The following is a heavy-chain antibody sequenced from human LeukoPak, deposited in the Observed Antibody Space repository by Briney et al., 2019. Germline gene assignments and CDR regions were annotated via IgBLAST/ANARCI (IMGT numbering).Heavy chain of an antibody. CDR3: ARLNPNYGDDPFDP. V-gene: IGHV1-69*05. D-gene: IGHD4-17*01. Sequence: GSSVKVSCKASGGTFSSYAISWVRQAPGQGLEWMGGIIPIFGTANYAQKFQGRVTITTDESTSTAYMELSSLRSEDTAVYYCARLNPNYGDDPFDPWGQGTLVTVSS. CDR2: IIPIFGTA. J-gene: IGHJ5*02. CDR1: GGTFSSYA.